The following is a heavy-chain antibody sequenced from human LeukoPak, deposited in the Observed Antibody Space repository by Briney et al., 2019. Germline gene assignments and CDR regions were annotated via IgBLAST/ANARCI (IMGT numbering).Heavy chain of an antibody. CDR2: IYSSGST. D-gene: IGHD6-19*01. V-gene: IGHV4-61*02. J-gene: IGHJ6*03. CDR3: ARGYSSGWPYFYYYYYYMDV. CDR1: GGSISSGSYY. Sequence: PSQTLSLTCTVSGGSISSGSYYWSWIRQPAGKGLEWIGRIYSSGSTNYNPSLKSRVTISPDTSKNQFSLKLSSVTAADTAVYYCARGYSSGWPYFYYYYYYMDVWGKGTTVTVSS.